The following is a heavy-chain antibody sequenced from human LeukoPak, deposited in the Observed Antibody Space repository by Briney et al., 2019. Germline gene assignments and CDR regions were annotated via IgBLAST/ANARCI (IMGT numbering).Heavy chain of an antibody. J-gene: IGHJ6*03. CDR1: GGSFSGYY. Sequence: SETLSLTCAVYGGSFSGYYWSWIRQPPGKGLEWIGEINHSGSTNYNPSLKSRVTISVDTSKNQFSLKLSSVTAADTAVYYCARFKTRNKPPPRPNSYGYYYYYYYYMDVWGKGTTVTISS. CDR2: INHSGST. V-gene: IGHV4-34*01. D-gene: IGHD5-18*01. CDR3: ARFKTRNKPPPRPNSYGYYYYYYYYMDV.